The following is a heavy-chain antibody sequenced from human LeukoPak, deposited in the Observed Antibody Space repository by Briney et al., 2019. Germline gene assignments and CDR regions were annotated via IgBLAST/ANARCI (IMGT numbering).Heavy chain of an antibody. V-gene: IGHV4-34*01. D-gene: IGHD6-6*01. Sequence: SETLSLTCAVYGGSFSGYYWSWIGQPPGKGLEWIGEINHSGSTNYNPSLKSRVTISVDTSKNQFSLKLSSVTAADTAVYYCARGRRPYSSSSGWFDPWGQGTLVTVSS. CDR2: INHSGST. CDR3: ARGRRPYSSSSGWFDP. CDR1: GGSFSGYY. J-gene: IGHJ5*02.